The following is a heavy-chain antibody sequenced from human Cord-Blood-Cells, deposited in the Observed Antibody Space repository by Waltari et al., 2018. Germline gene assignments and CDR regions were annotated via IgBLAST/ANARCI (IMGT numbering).Heavy chain of an antibody. CDR3: ARHLSTANNWYFDL. CDR1: GGSISSYY. V-gene: IGHV4-59*08. CDR2: IYYSGST. D-gene: IGHD6-13*01. J-gene: IGHJ2*01. Sequence: QVQLQESGPGLVKPSETLSLTCTVSGGSISSYYWSWIRQPPGKGLEWIGYIYYSGSTNYNPSLKSRGTISVDTSKNQFSLKLSSVTATDTAVYYCARHLSTANNWYFDLWGRGTLVTVSS.